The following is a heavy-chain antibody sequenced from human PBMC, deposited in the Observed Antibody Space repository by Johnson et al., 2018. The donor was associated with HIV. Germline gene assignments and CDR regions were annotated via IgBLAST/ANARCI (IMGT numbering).Heavy chain of an antibody. D-gene: IGHD5-12*01. V-gene: IGHV3-30*18. CDR3: AKPNSGYALGLGAFDI. Sequence: QVQLVESGGGVVQPGRSLRLSCAASGFTFSRYGMHWVRQAPGKGLEWVAVISYDGSTKYYADSVQGRFTISRDNSKNTLYLQLNSLRAEDTAVYSCAKPNSGYALGLGAFDIWGQGTMVTVSS. J-gene: IGHJ3*02. CDR1: GFTFSRYG. CDR2: ISYDGSTK.